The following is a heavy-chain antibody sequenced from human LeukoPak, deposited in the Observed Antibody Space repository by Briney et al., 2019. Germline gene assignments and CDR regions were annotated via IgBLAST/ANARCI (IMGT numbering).Heavy chain of an antibody. D-gene: IGHD6-19*01. Sequence: AGGSLRLSCAASGFTVSGTYMSWVRQAPGKGLEWVAVIYNTGSTYKANSVESRFTISRDSSKNKVYLQVNNLRAEDTAVYYCAKDAYPADSGFAVWGLLYWGHGTLVAVSS. CDR3: AKDAYPADSGFAVWGLLY. J-gene: IGHJ4*01. CDR1: GFTVSGTY. CDR2: IYNTGST. V-gene: IGHV3-53*01.